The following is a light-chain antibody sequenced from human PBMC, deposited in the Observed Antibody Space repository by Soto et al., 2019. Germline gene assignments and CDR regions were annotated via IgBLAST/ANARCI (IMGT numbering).Light chain of an antibody. CDR1: SSNSGGTS. CDR2: DDN. J-gene: IGLJ1*01. Sequence: QSVLAQPPSVSAAPGQMVTISCSGSSSNSGGTSVSWYQQLPGTAPKLLIYDDNKRPSGIPDRFSGSKSGTSATLGITGFQTGDEADYYCGSWDSSLSAYVFGTGTKVTVL. V-gene: IGLV1-51*01. CDR3: GSWDSSLSAYV.